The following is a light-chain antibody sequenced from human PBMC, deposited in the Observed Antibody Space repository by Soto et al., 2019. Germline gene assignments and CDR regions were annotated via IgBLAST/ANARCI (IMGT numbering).Light chain of an antibody. CDR1: QSVSSSY. Sequence: EIVLTQSPGTLSLSPGERATLSCRASQSVSSSYLAWYQQKPGQAPRLLIYGASSRATGIPDRFSGSGSGTDFTLTISRLEPEDFAVYYCRQYNNWPPTFGQGTKVDIK. CDR2: GAS. J-gene: IGKJ1*01. CDR3: RQYNNWPPT. V-gene: IGKV3-20*01.